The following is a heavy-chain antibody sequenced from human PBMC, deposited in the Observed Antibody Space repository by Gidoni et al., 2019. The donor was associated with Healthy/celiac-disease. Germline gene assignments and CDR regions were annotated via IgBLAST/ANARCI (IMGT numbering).Heavy chain of an antibody. CDR1: GGSLSSSTYY. V-gene: IGHV4-39*01. D-gene: IGHD3-3*01. CDR2: IYYSGST. CDR3: ARRADFWSGYYKFWFDP. Sequence: QVQLQESGPGLVKPAETLSLSCTVSGGSLSSSTYYWGRIRQPPGQGLEWIGRIYYSGSTYYNPSLKSRVTISVDTSKNQFSLKLSSVTAADTAVYYCARRADFWSGYYKFWFDPWGQGTLVTVSS. J-gene: IGHJ5*02.